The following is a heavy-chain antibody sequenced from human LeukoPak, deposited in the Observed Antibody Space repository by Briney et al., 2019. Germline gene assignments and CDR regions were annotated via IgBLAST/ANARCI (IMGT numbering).Heavy chain of an antibody. Sequence: GGSLRLSCTASGFTFSNYWMNWLRQAPGKGLEWVANIKRDGSERYYVDSVRGRFTISRDNAKNSLYLQMNSLRAEDTAVYYCAKNSNWETDYWGQGTLVTVSS. CDR2: IKRDGSER. CDR1: GFTFSNYW. J-gene: IGHJ4*02. V-gene: IGHV3-7*03. D-gene: IGHD1-26*01. CDR3: AKNSNWETDY.